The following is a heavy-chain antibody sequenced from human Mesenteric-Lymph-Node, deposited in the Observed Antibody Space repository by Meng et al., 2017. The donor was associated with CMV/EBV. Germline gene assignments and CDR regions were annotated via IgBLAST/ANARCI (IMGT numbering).Heavy chain of an antibody. V-gene: IGHV3-9*01. J-gene: IGHJ4*02. D-gene: IGHD3-3*01. CDR3: AKGGEWLLEYQDH. CDR2: ISWNGGSM. Sequence: SLKISCAASGFTFEDYAMHWVRQIPGKGLEWVAGISWNGGSMEYADSVKGRFTISRDNAKNSLYLQMNSLRADDTAFYFCAKGGEWLLEYQDHWGQGALVTVSS. CDR1: GFTFEDYA.